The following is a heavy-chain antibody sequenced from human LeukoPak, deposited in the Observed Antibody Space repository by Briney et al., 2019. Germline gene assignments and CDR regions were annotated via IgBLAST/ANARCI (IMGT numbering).Heavy chain of an antibody. V-gene: IGHV4-34*01. CDR2: INHSGST. CDR1: GGSFSGYY. J-gene: IGHJ6*02. CDR3: ARGDYYGSGSYYQTASRLGYYYGMDV. Sequence: SETLSITSAVYGGSFSGYYWCWIREPPGKGLEWIGEINHSGSTNYNPSLKSRVTISVDTSKNQFSLKLRSVTAADTAVYYCARGDYYGSGSYYQTASRLGYYYGMDVWGQGTTVTLSS. D-gene: IGHD3-10*01.